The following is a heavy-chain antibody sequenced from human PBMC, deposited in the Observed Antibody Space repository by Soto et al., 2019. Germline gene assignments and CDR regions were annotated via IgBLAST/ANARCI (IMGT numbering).Heavy chain of an antibody. CDR1: GFTFSSYA. J-gene: IGHJ4*02. Sequence: HPVGSLRLSCAASGFTFSSYAMSWVRQAPGKGLEWVSAISGSGGSTYYADSVKGRFTISRDNSKNTLYLQMNSLRAEDTAVYYCAKDEGTIAVAGTNPLYPPYDYWGQGTLVTVSS. D-gene: IGHD6-19*01. CDR3: AKDEGTIAVAGTNPLYPPYDY. CDR2: ISGSGGST. V-gene: IGHV3-23*01.